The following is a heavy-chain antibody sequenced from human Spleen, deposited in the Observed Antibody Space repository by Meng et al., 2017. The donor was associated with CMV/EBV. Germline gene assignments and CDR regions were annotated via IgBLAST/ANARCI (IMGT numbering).Heavy chain of an antibody. Sequence: QITLKESGPTLVKPTQTLTLTCTFSGFSLSNSGVGVGWIRQPPGKALEWLALIYWDDDKRYSPSLKSRLTITKDTSKNQVVLTMTNMDPVDTATYYCAHCVLDWLSFDYWGQGTLVTVSS. CDR3: AHCVLDWLSFDY. CDR2: IYWDDDK. J-gene: IGHJ4*02. CDR1: GFSLSNSGVG. V-gene: IGHV2-5*02. D-gene: IGHD2-8*01.